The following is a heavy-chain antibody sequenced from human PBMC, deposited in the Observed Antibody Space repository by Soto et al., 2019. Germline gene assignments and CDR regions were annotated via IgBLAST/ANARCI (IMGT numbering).Heavy chain of an antibody. CDR2: INAGKGNT. Sequence: QVQLVQSGAEVKKPGASVKVSCKASGYTFTSYAMHWVRQAPGQRLEWRGWINAGKGNTKYSQKFQGRVTITREASEGTAYRTMSRLRSEDTAVYYCARAPGYYDFWSDLQRSWFDPWGQGTLVAVSS. D-gene: IGHD3-3*01. CDR1: GYTFTSYA. V-gene: IGHV1-3*01. J-gene: IGHJ5*02. CDR3: ARAPGYYDFWSDLQRSWFDP.